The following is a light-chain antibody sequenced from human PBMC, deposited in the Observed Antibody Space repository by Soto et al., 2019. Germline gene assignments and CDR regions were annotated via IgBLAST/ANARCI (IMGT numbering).Light chain of an antibody. CDR3: QQYNSYSGT. J-gene: IGKJ1*01. CDR1: QSVNTF. Sequence: EIVLTQSPVPLSLSPGERATLSCRASQSVNTFLAWYQQKPDQAPRLLIYDASKRAPGIPARFSGSGSGADFTLTISSLEPEDFATYYCQQYNSYSGTFGQGTKVEIK. V-gene: IGKV3-11*01. CDR2: DAS.